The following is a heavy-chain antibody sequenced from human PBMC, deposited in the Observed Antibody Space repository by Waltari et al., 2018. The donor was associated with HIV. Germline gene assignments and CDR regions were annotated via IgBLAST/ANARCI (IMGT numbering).Heavy chain of an antibody. V-gene: IGHV4-34*01. CDR1: GGSFSGYY. Sequence: QVQLQQWGAGLLQPSETLSLTCAVYGGSFSGYYWSWIRQPPGKGLEWIGEINHSGSTNYNPSLKSRVTISVDTSKNQFSLKLSSVTAADTAVYYCASFEGFGELLYAAQQSWGQGTLVTVSS. J-gene: IGHJ4*02. CDR3: ASFEGFGELLYAAQQS. D-gene: IGHD3-10*01. CDR2: INHSGST.